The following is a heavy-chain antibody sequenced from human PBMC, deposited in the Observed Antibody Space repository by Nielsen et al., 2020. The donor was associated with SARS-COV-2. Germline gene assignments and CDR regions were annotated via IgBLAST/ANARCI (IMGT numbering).Heavy chain of an antibody. CDR1: GGSISSSSYY. Sequence: SKTLSLTCTVSGGSISSSSYYWGWIRQPPGKGLEWIGSIYYSGSTYYNPSLKSRVTISVDTSKNQFSLKLSSVTAADTAVYYCARSPPPIAVAGYFDYWGQGTLVTVSS. J-gene: IGHJ4*02. CDR3: ARSPPPIAVAGYFDY. D-gene: IGHD6-19*01. V-gene: IGHV4-39*07. CDR2: IYYSGST.